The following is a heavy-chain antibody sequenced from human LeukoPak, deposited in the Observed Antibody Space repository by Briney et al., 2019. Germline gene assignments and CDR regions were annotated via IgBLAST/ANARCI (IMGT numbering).Heavy chain of an antibody. CDR1: GITFNSYT. V-gene: IGHV3-21*01. CDR2: ISSSSSYI. J-gene: IGHJ6*03. CDR3: ARDRGRYYMDV. Sequence: GGSLRFSCAASGITFNSYTMNWVRQAPGKGLEWVSSISSSSSYIYYAASVKGRFTISRDNAKNSLYLQMNRLRAEDTAVYYCARDRGRYYMDVWGKGTTVTISS. D-gene: IGHD6-25*01.